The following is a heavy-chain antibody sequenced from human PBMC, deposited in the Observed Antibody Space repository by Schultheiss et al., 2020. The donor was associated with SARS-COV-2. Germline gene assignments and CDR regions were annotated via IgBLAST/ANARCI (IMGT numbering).Heavy chain of an antibody. D-gene: IGHD6-13*01. CDR2: IYSGGST. V-gene: IGHV3-66*01. CDR1: GFTVSSNY. Sequence: GGSLRLSCAASGFTVSSNYMSWVRQAPGKGLEWVSVIYSGGSTYYANSVKGRFTISRDNSKNTLYLQMGSLRAEDMAVYYCARVGGIAAAGKGAFDIWGQGTMVTVSS. CDR3: ARVGGIAAAGKGAFDI. J-gene: IGHJ3*02.